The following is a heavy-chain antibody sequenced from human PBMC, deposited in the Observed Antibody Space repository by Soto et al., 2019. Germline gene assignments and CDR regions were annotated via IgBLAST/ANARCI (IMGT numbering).Heavy chain of an antibody. CDR2: ISGSGGST. Sequence: EVQLLESGGGLVQPGGSLRLSCAASGFTFSNYAMSWVRQAPGKGLEWVSAISGSGGSTYYADSVKGRLTISRDNSKNTLYLQMNSLRAEDTAVYYCVTARGSSPSDYYYYYGMDVWGQGTTVTVSS. CDR1: GFTFSNYA. V-gene: IGHV3-23*01. CDR3: VTARGSSPSDYYYYYGMDV. D-gene: IGHD6-6*01. J-gene: IGHJ6*02.